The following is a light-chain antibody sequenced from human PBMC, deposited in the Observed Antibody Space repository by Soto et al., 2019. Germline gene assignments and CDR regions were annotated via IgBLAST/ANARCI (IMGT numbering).Light chain of an antibody. CDR2: GAS. CDR3: QQYGSSPIFT. CDR1: QSVSSSY. J-gene: IGKJ3*01. Sequence: EIVLTQSPGTLSLSPGERATLSCRASQSVSSSYLAWYQQKPGQAPRLLIYGASSRATGIPDRFSGSGSGTDITLTISRLEPEDFAVYYCQQYGSSPIFTFCPGTKVDIK. V-gene: IGKV3-20*01.